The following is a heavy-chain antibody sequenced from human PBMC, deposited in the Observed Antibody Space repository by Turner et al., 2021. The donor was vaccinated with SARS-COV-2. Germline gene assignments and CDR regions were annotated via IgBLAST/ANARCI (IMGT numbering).Heavy chain of an antibody. Sequence: QVQLVESGGGVVQAGRSVRLSCAASVFTFSSYVMHWVSQAPGKGLEWVAVISYDGSNKYYADSVKGRFTISRDNSKNTLYLQMNSLRAEDTAVYYCAKAHGSGSYYNPFDYWGQGTLVTVSS. CDR1: VFTFSSYV. CDR2: ISYDGSNK. D-gene: IGHD3-10*01. J-gene: IGHJ4*02. CDR3: AKAHGSGSYYNPFDY. V-gene: IGHV3-30*18.